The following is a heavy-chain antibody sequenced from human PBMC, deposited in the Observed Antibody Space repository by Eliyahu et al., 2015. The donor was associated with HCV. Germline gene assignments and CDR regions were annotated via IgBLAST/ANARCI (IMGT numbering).Heavy chain of an antibody. CDR2: ISGSGGST. D-gene: IGHD6-13*01. V-gene: IGHV3-23*01. J-gene: IGHJ4*02. CDR3: AKDRPNDIAAAVQYFDY. Sequence: EVQLLESGGGLVQPGGSLRLSCAASGFTFSSYAMSWVRQAPGKGLEWVSAISGSGGSTYYADSVKGRFTISRDNSKNTLYLQMNSLRAEDTAVYYCAKDRPNDIAAAVQYFDYWGQGTLVTVSS. CDR1: GFTFSSYA.